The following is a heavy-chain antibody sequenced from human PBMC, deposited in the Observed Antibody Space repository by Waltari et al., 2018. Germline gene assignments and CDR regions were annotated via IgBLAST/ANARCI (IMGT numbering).Heavy chain of an antibody. V-gene: IGHV3-30*18. J-gene: IGHJ4*02. CDR2: ISYDGSNK. CDR1: GFTFSSYG. CDR3: AKERRKGAVGIDY. D-gene: IGHD6-19*01. Sequence: QVQLVESGGGVVQPGRSLRLSCAASGFTFSSYGMHWVRQAPGKGLEWVAVISYDGSNKYYADSVKGRFTISRDNSKNTLYLQMNSLRAEDTAVYYCAKERRKGAVGIDYWGQGTLVTVSS.